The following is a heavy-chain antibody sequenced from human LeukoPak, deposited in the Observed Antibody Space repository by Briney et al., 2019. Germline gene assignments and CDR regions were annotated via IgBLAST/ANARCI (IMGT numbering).Heavy chain of an antibody. Sequence: SETLSLTCTVSDYSISSPYYWGWIRQPPGKGLEWIATMYHSGSTYYNPSLKSRVTISVDTSKNQFSLKLSSVTAADTAVYYCARASVAGKIDYWGQGTLVTVSS. D-gene: IGHD6-19*01. V-gene: IGHV4-38-2*02. J-gene: IGHJ4*02. CDR1: DYSISSPYY. CDR3: ARASVAGKIDY. CDR2: MYHSGST.